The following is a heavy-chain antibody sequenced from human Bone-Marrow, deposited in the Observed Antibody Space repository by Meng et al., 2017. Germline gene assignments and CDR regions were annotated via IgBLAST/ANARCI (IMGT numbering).Heavy chain of an antibody. D-gene: IGHD3-10*01. Sequence: QVQLCRSEAKAKTPGASVKASCKASGYTFPSYGISWVRQAPGQGLEWMGWISAYNGNTNYAQKLQGRVTMTTDTSTSTAYMELRSLRSDDTAVYYCVRDRPIIAPGRFDYWGQGTLVTVSS. CDR2: ISAYNGNT. CDR3: VRDRPIIAPGRFDY. V-gene: IGHV1-18*01. J-gene: IGHJ4*02. CDR1: GYTFPSYG.